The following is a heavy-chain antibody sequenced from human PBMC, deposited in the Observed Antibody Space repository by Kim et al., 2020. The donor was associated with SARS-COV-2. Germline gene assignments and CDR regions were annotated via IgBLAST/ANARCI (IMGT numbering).Heavy chain of an antibody. CDR3: AKDSRLQGPDY. V-gene: IGHV3-30*18. D-gene: IGHD5-12*01. J-gene: IGHJ4*02. Sequence: GGSLRLSCAASGFTFSSYGMHWVRQAPGKGLEWVAVISYDGSNKYYADSVKGRFTISRDNSKNTLYLQMNSLRAEDTAVYYCAKDSRLQGPDYWGQGTLVTVSS. CDR1: GFTFSSYG. CDR2: ISYDGSNK.